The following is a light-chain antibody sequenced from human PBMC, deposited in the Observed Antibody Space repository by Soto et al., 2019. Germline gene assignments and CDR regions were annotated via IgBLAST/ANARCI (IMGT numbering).Light chain of an antibody. V-gene: IGKV3-15*01. CDR1: QSVSSN. Sequence: DIVMTQSPATLPVSPETRATLSCRASQSVSSNLAWYQQKPGQAPRFLIYGASTRATGIPARFSGSGSGTEFTLTISSLQPEDFGIYYCQQYENYWTFGQGTKVDI. CDR2: GAS. CDR3: QQYENYWT. J-gene: IGKJ1*01.